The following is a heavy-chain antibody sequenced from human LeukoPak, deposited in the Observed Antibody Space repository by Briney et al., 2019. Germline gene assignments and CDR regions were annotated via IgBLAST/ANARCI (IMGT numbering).Heavy chain of an antibody. CDR1: GYTFTCYY. J-gene: IGHJ6*03. D-gene: IGHD1-26*01. CDR3: ARGRGRSYYYYMDV. V-gene: IGHV1-2*02. Sequence: ASVKVSCKASGYTFTCYYMHWVRQAPGQGLEWMGGINPNSGGTNYAQKFQGRVTMTRDTSISTAYMELSSLRSDDTAVYYCARGRGRSYYYYMDVWGKGTTVTISS. CDR2: INPNSGGT.